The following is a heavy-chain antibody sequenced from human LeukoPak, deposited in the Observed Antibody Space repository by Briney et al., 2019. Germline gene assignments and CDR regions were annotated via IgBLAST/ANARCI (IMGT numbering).Heavy chain of an antibody. CDR2: ISGGAGST. V-gene: IGHV3-23*01. J-gene: IGHJ4*02. Sequence: GGSLRLSCAASGFTFNNYAMSWVRQAPGKGLEWVSIISGGAGSTYYADSLKGRFPISRDNSKNTLYLQMNSLRAEDTAMYYCARGMGASTYYFDYWGQGTLVTVSS. CDR3: ARGMGASTYYFDY. D-gene: IGHD3-16*01. CDR1: GFTFNNYA.